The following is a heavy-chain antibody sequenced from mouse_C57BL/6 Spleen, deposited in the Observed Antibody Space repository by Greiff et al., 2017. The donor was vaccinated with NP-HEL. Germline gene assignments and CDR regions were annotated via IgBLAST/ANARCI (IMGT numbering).Heavy chain of an antibody. CDR1: GYTFTSYW. CDR3: ARSGTMALDY. J-gene: IGHJ4*01. D-gene: IGHD1-1*02. CDR2: IDPSDSYT. Sequence: QVQLQQPGAELVKPGASVKLSCKASGYTFTSYWMQWVKQRPGQGLEWIGEIDPSDSYTNYNQKFKGKATLTVDTSSSTAYMQLSSLTSEDSAVYYCARSGTMALDYWGQGTSVTVSS. V-gene: IGHV1-50*01.